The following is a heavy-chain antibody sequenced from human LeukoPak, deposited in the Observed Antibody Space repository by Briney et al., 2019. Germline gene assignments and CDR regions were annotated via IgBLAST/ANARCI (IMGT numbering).Heavy chain of an antibody. V-gene: IGHV1-69*05. J-gene: IGHJ4*02. CDR1: GGIFSSYA. D-gene: IGHD3-10*01. CDR3: ASQGSGIPSSFFDY. CDR2: IIPIFGTA. Sequence: ASVRVSCKASGGIFSSYAISWVRQAPGQGLEWMGGIIPIFGTANYAQKFQGRVTITTDESTSTAYMELSSLRSEDTAVYYCASQGSGIPSSFFDYWGQGTLVTVSS.